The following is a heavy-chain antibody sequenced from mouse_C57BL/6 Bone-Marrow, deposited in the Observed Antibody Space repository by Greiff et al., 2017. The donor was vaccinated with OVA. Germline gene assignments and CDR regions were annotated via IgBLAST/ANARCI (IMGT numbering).Heavy chain of an antibody. CDR3: TRYGPFAY. CDR2: IYPENGDT. Sequence: QPQPSGAELVRPGASVKLFCPASGFHINDVYMHWVKQRPEQGLEWIGWIYPENGDTEYDSKFQGKATITANTASNTAYLQLSGQAAEDTAVYYCTRYGPFAYWGQGTLVTVSA. J-gene: IGHJ3*01. V-gene: IGHV14-4*01. CDR1: GFHINDVY. D-gene: IGHD1-1*02.